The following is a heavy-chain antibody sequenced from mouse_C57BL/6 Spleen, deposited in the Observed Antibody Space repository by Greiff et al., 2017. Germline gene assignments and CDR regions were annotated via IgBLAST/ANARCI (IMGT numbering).Heavy chain of an antibody. J-gene: IGHJ4*01. D-gene: IGHD2-1*01. CDR3: ARGGNYVGYYAMDY. Sequence: DVMLVESGGGLVKPGGSLKLSCAASGFTFSDYGMHWVRQAPEKGLEWVAYISSGSSTIYYADTVKGRFTISRDNAKNTLFLQMTSLRSEDTAMYYCARGGNYVGYYAMDYWGQGTSVTVSS. CDR1: GFTFSDYG. V-gene: IGHV5-17*01. CDR2: ISSGSSTI.